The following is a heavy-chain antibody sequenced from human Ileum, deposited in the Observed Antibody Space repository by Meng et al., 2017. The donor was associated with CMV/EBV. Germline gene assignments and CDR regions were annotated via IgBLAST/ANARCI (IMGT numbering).Heavy chain of an antibody. CDR2: ISCIGGSI. CDR1: GYRFSGYS. J-gene: IGHJ5*02. CDR3: ARGGGYRIDL. D-gene: IGHD5-12*01. V-gene: IGHV3-48*01. Sequence: GGSLRLSCAVSGYRFSGYSMTWVRQAAGKGLEWVSYISCIGGSIYYAASVKRRFTISRDTAKNSVYLQMCRLSADDAALYYCARGGGYRIDLLGQGTLVTVSS.